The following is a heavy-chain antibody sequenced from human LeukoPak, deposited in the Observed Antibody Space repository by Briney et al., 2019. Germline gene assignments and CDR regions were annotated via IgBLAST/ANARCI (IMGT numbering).Heavy chain of an antibody. J-gene: IGHJ4*02. D-gene: IGHD5-12*01. CDR1: GGSISSGGYY. CDR2: IYYSGST. V-gene: IGHV4-31*03. CDR3: ARSQIVATNFDY. Sequence: SETLSLTCTVSGGSISSGGYYWSWIRQHPGKGLEWIGYIYYSGSTYYNPSLKSRVTISVDTSKNQFSLKLSSVTAAATAVYYCARSQIVATNFDYWGQGTLVTVSS.